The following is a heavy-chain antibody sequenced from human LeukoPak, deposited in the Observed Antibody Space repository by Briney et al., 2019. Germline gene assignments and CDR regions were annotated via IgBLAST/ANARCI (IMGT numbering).Heavy chain of an antibody. CDR3: ARLAYCSGGSCYWAETSYYYYMDV. CDR1: GYSFTSYW. CDR2: IYPGDSDT. D-gene: IGHD2-15*01. Sequence: PGGSLRLSCKGSGYSFTSYWIGWVRQMPGKGLEWMGIIYPGDSDTRYTPSFQGQVTISADKSISTAYLQWSSLKASDTAMYYCARLAYCSGGSCYWAETSYYYYMDVWGKGTTVTVSS. J-gene: IGHJ6*03. V-gene: IGHV5-51*01.